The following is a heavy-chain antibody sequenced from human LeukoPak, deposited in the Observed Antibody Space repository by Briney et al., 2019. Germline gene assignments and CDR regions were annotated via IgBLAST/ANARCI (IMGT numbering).Heavy chain of an antibody. D-gene: IGHD5-18*01. CDR3: ARVDTAMVGAFDI. V-gene: IGHV4-59*08. Sequence: PSETLSLTCTVSGGSISSYYLSWIRQPPGKGLEWIGYIYYSGSTNYNPSLKSRVTISVDTSKNQFSLKLSSVTAADTAVYYCARVDTAMVGAFDIWGQGTMVTVSS. J-gene: IGHJ3*02. CDR2: IYYSGST. CDR1: GGSISSYY.